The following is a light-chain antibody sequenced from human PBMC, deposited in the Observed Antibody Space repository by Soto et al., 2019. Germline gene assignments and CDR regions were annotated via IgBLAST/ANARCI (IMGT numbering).Light chain of an antibody. Sequence: EIVLTQFPATLSLSPGERATLSCRASQSVSTYLAWYQQKPGQAPRLLIYDASNRATGIPARFSGSGSGTDFTLTISSIEPEDFAVYYCQQRRDWPPYTFGQGTKLEIK. V-gene: IGKV3-11*01. CDR1: QSVSTY. J-gene: IGKJ2*01. CDR3: QQRRDWPPYT. CDR2: DAS.